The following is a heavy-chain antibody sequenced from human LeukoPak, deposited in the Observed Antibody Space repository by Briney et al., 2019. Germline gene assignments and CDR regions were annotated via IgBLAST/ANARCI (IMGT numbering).Heavy chain of an antibody. Sequence: PGGSLRLSCAASGFTFSSYGMSWVRQAPGKGLEWVSAISGSGGSTYYADSVKGRFTISRDNSKNTLNLQMNSLRAEDTAVYYCARVTLRGYDYVWGSYREYYFDYWGQGTLVTVSS. CDR2: ISGSGGST. J-gene: IGHJ4*02. CDR1: GFTFSSYG. D-gene: IGHD3-16*02. CDR3: ARVTLRGYDYVWGSYREYYFDY. V-gene: IGHV3-23*01.